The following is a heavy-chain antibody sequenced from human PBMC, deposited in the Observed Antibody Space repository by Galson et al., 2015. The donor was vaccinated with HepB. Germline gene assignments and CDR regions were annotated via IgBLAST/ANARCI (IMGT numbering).Heavy chain of an antibody. J-gene: IGHJ4*02. CDR2: IIPRFGRT. D-gene: IGHD3-22*01. Sequence: SVKVSCKASGGTFHSYAINWVRQAPGQGLEWMGGIIPRFGRTSYAQNFLGRVTFTAAESSTTIYMELSSLRSEDTAIYYCARDREASDTSGYSYFDDWGQGTLVTVSS. CDR1: GGTFHSYA. CDR3: ARDREASDTSGYSYFDD. V-gene: IGHV1-69*13.